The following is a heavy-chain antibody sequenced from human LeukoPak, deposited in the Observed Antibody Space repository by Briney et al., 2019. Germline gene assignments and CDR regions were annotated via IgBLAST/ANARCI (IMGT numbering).Heavy chain of an antibody. CDR1: GFTFGSYG. V-gene: IGHV3-30*18. Sequence: GRSLRLSCAASGFTFGSYGMHWVRQAPGKGLEWVAVISYDGSNKYYADSVKGRFTISRDNSKNTLYLQMNSLRAEDTAVYYCAKGSLRYFDWLSAHFDYWGQGTLVTVSS. J-gene: IGHJ4*02. CDR3: AKGSLRYFDWLSAHFDY. CDR2: ISYDGSNK. D-gene: IGHD3-9*01.